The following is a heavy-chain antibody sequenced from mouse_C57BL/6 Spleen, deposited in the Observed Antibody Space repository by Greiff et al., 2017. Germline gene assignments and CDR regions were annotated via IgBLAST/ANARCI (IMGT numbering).Heavy chain of an antibody. CDR1: GYTFTSYW. J-gene: IGHJ3*01. CDR2: IYPGSGST. Sequence: VQLQQPGAELVKPGASVKMSCKASGYTFTSYWITWVKQRPGQGLVWIGDIYPGSGSTNYNEKFKSKATLTVDTSSSTAYMQLSSLTSEDSAVYDCARPAQAMAWFAYWGQGTLVTVSA. V-gene: IGHV1-55*01. CDR3: ARPAQAMAWFAY. D-gene: IGHD3-2*02.